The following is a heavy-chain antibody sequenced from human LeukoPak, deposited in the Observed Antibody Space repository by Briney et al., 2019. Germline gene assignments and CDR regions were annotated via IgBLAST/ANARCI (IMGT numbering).Heavy chain of an antibody. Sequence: ASVQVSCKASGYTFIGYYMHWVRQAPGQGLEWMGRINPNSGGTNYAQKFQGRVTMTRDTSISTAYMELSRLRSDDTAVYYCARVGYCGGDCYSFDYWGQGTLVTVSS. CDR1: GYTFIGYY. CDR3: ARVGYCGGDCYSFDY. J-gene: IGHJ4*02. D-gene: IGHD2-21*02. CDR2: INPNSGGT. V-gene: IGHV1-2*06.